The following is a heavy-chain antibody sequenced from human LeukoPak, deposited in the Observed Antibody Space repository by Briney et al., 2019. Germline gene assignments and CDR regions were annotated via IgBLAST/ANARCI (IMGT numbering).Heavy chain of an antibody. CDR1: GGSISSYY. V-gene: IGHV4-59*12. Sequence: SETLSLTCTVSGGSISSYYWSWIRQPPGKGLEWIGYIYYSGSTNYNPSLKSRVTISVDTSKNQFSLQLNSVTPEDTAVYYCARSKVGAAPIDYWGQGTLVTVSS. CDR2: IYYSGST. CDR3: ARSKVGAAPIDY. J-gene: IGHJ4*02. D-gene: IGHD2-15*01.